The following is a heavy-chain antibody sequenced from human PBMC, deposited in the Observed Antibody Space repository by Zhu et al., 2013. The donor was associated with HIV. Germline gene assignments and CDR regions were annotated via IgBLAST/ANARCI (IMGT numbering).Heavy chain of an antibody. J-gene: IGHJ6*02. CDR3: ARDPGWDSSGSWSLYYGMDV. CDR2: ISAYNGNT. V-gene: IGHV1-18*01. Sequence: QVQLVQSGAEVKKPGASVKVSCKASGYTFTSYGISWVRQAPGQGLEWMGWISAYNGNTNYAQKLQGRVTMTTDTSTSTAYMELRSLRSDDTAVYYCARDPGWDSSGSWSLYYGMDVWGQGTTVTVSS. CDR1: GYTFTSYG. D-gene: IGHD3-22*01.